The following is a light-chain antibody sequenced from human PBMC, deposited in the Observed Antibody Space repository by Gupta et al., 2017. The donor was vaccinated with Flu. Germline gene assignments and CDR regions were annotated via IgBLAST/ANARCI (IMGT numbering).Light chain of an antibody. CDR3: SSYTSTGSFYG. V-gene: IGLV2-14*01. Sequence: ASVSGSPGQSITISCTGTSSDVGRSDSVSWYQQHPDEAPKLIIYDVTNRPSGVSSRFSGSKSGNTASLTISGLQAEDESGYYCSSYTSTGSFYGLGTGTKGNVL. J-gene: IGLJ1*01. CDR1: SSDVGRSDS. CDR2: DVT.